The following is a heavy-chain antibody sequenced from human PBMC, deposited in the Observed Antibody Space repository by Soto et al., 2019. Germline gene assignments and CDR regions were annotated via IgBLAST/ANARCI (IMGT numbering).Heavy chain of an antibody. CDR2: ISYDGSNK. J-gene: IGHJ6*03. CDR3: AKSFNYYYYYMDV. V-gene: IGHV3-30*18. CDR1: GFTFSSYG. Sequence: PGGSLRLSCAASGFTFSSYGMHWVRQAPGNGLEWVAVISYDGSNKYYADSVKGRFTISRDNSKNTLYLQMNSLRAEDTAVYYCAKSFNYYYYYMDVWGKGTTVTVSS.